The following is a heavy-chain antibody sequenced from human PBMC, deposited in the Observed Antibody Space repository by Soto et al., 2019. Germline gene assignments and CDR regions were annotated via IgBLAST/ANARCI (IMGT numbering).Heavy chain of an antibody. V-gene: IGHV3-74*01. CDR1: GLTFSSYW. CDR2: IKSDGSST. Sequence: PGGSRRLSCAASGLTFSSYWMHWVRQAPGKGLVWVSRIKSDGSSTSYADSVKGRFTISRDNSKNTQYLQMSSLRADDTAVYYCVKGEYYYDSSGYYPFDYWGQGTLVTVSS. J-gene: IGHJ4*02. D-gene: IGHD3-22*01. CDR3: VKGEYYYDSSGYYPFDY.